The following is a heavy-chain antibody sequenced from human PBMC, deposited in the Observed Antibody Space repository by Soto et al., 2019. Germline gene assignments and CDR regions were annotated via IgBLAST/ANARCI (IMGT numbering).Heavy chain of an antibody. V-gene: IGHV3-20*04. CDR2: IHWSGGRT. D-gene: IGHD3-3*01. Sequence: QLVESGGGVVRPGGSLKLSCSASGFTFDDHGMSWVRQAPGKGLEWVSGIHWSGGRTGYADSVKGRFTISRDNAKNPLYLQMKSLRAEDTALYYCARGGLVINYWYFDLWGRGTLVTVSS. CDR1: GFTFDDHG. CDR3: ARGGLVINYWYFDL. J-gene: IGHJ2*01.